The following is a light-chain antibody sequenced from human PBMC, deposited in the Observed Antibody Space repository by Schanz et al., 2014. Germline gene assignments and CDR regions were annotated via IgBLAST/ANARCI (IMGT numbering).Light chain of an antibody. Sequence: DIQMTQSPSTLSASVGDRVTITCRASQSISSWLAWYQQKPGKAPKVLIYDASSLESGVPSRFSGSGSGTEFTLTISSLQPDDFATYYCQQYNHYPLTFGGGTRVEIK. CDR2: DAS. CDR3: QQYNHYPLT. CDR1: QSISSW. V-gene: IGKV1-5*01. J-gene: IGKJ4*01.